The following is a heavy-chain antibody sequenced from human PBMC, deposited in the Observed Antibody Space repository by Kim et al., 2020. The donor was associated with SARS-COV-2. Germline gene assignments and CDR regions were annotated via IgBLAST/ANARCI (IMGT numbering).Heavy chain of an antibody. CDR2: IYSGGST. Sequence: GGSLRLSCAASGFTVSSNYMSWVRQAPGKGLEWVSVIYSGGSTYYADSVKGRFTISRDNSKNTLYLRMNSLRAEDTAVYYCAREFFHSSGYYTDYWGQGT. D-gene: IGHD3-22*01. J-gene: IGHJ4*02. CDR3: AREFFHSSGYYTDY. CDR1: GFTVSSNY. V-gene: IGHV3-66*01.